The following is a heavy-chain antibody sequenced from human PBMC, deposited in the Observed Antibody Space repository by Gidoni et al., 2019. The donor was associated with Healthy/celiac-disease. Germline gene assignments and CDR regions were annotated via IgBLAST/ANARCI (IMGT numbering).Heavy chain of an antibody. CDR1: GFTFGSYS. J-gene: IGHJ4*02. V-gene: IGHV3-21*01. CDR2: ISSSSSYI. Sequence: EVQLVESGGGLVKPGGSLRLSCAASGFTFGSYSMNWVRQAPGKGLEWVSSISSSSSYIYYADSVKGRFTISRDNAKNSLYLQMNSLRAEDTAVYYCARERDGYNYRSFDYWGQGTLVTVSS. D-gene: IGHD5-12*01. CDR3: ARERDGYNYRSFDY.